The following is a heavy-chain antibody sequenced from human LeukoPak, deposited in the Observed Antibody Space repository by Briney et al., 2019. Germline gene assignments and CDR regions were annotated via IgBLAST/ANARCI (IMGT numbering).Heavy chain of an antibody. J-gene: IGHJ4*02. D-gene: IGHD1-1*01. V-gene: IGHV1-2*02. CDR3: ARANENYFDY. Sequence: ASVKVSCKTSGYTFTAYYMHWVRQAPGQGLEWMGWIIPNNGGTNYAQKFQGRVTMTRDTSISTAFMELSRLRSDDTAIYYCARANENYFDYWGQETLVTVSS. CDR1: GYTFTAYY. CDR2: IIPNNGGT.